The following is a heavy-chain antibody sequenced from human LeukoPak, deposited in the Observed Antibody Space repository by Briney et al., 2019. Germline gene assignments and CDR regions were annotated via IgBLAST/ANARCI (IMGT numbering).Heavy chain of an antibody. J-gene: IGHJ4*02. D-gene: IGHD3-16*01. CDR1: GGSISSYY. CDR3: ARFSPRAMGDYLDF. Sequence: SETLSLTCTVSGGSISSYYWSWIRQPPGKGLEWIGYIYYSGSTYYNPSLKSRVILSLDKSANQFSLNLSSVTAADTAVYYCARFSPRAMGDYLDFWGQGTLVTVSS. CDR2: IYYSGST. V-gene: IGHV4-59*04.